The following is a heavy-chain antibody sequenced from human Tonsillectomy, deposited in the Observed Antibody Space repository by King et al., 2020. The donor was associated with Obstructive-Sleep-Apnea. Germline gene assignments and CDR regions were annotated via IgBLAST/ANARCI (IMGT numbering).Heavy chain of an antibody. CDR3: ARTPRTDYSDSSGSTYYYYNMDV. CDR1: GFSLSNARMG. D-gene: IGHD3-22*01. Sequence: TLKESGPVLVKPTETLTLTCTVSGFSLSNARMGVSWIRQPPGKALEWLAHIFSNDGKSYSTSLKSRLTITKDTSKSQVVLTMTNMDPVDTATYYCARTPRTDYSDSSGSTYYYYNMDVWGQGTTVTVSS. J-gene: IGHJ6*02. CDR2: IFSNDGK. V-gene: IGHV2-26*01.